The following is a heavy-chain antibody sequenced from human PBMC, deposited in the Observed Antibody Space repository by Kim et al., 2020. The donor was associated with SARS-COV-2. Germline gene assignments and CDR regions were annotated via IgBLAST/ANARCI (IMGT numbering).Heavy chain of an antibody. CDR1: GFTFSSYT. V-gene: IGHV3-21*01. J-gene: IGHJ5*02. CDR3: ARGGSLYYEAPSDP. CDR2: ISTSGDYI. Sequence: GGSLRLSCSASGFTFSSYTMTWVRQAPGKGLQWVSSISTSGDYIYYADSVKGRFTISRDNAKKSLFLQMNTLWDDDSAVYYCARGGSLYYEAPSDPWGQG. D-gene: IGHD3-22*01.